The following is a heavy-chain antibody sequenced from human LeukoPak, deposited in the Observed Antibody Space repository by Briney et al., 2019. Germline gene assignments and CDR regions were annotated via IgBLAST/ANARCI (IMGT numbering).Heavy chain of an antibody. CDR3: ARDLTDGYNAKWFDP. D-gene: IGHD5-24*01. V-gene: IGHV1-46*01. Sequence: ATLKVSCRASGYTFTSYYMHWVRQAPGQGLEWMGIINPSGGSTSYAQKFQGRVTMTRDASTSTVYMELNSLRSEDTAVYYCARDLTDGYNAKWFDPWGQGTLVTVSS. J-gene: IGHJ5*02. CDR2: INPSGGST. CDR1: GYTFTSYY.